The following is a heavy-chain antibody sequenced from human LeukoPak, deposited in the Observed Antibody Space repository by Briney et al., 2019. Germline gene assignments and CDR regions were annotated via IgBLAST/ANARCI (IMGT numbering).Heavy chain of an antibody. J-gene: IGHJ5*02. V-gene: IGHV5-10-1*01. Sequence: GESLKISCKCSGYSFTSYWISWGRQMPGKGLEWTGRIDPSVSYTNYSPSFQGHVTISADKSISTAYLQWSSLKASDTAMYYCARGLSIAAAGWFDPWGQGTLVTVSS. CDR1: GYSFTSYW. D-gene: IGHD6-13*01. CDR3: ARGLSIAAAGWFDP. CDR2: IDPSVSYT.